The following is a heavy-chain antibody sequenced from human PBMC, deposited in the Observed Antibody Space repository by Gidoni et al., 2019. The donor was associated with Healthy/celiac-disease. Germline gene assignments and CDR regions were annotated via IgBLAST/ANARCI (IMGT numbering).Heavy chain of an antibody. J-gene: IGHJ4*02. CDR2: INHSGST. CDR1: GSFSGYY. Sequence: GSFSGYYWSWIRQPPGKGLEWIGEINHSGSTNYNPSLKSRVTISVDTSKNQFSLKLRSVTAADTAVYYCALITMIVVVWGQGTLVTVSS. D-gene: IGHD3-22*01. CDR3: ALITMIVVV. V-gene: IGHV4-34*01.